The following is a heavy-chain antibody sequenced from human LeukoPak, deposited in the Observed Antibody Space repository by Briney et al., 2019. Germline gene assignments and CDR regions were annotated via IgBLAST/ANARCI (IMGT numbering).Heavy chain of an antibody. Sequence: SETLSLTCTVSGDSISRYSWSWIRQPPGKGLEWIGYIHYSGSTNYNPSLKSRVTISVDTSNNQFSLKLNSVTAADTAVYYCARLGSRSAPDYWGQGTLVTVSS. CDR1: GDSISRYS. CDR3: ARLGSRSAPDY. J-gene: IGHJ4*02. D-gene: IGHD1-26*01. V-gene: IGHV4-59*08. CDR2: IHYSGST.